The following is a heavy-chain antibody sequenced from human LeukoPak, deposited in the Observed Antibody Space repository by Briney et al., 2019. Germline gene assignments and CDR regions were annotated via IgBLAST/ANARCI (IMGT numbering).Heavy chain of an antibody. D-gene: IGHD2/OR15-2a*01. V-gene: IGHV3-21*01. CDR1: GFTFSSYS. CDR2: FTTNGYI. CDR3: ARAFPLIDY. Sequence: GGSLRLYCAASGFTFSSYSMNWVRQAPGKGLEWISSFTTNGYIYYADSVKGRFTISRDNAKNSLYLQMNSLRAEDTAVYYCARAFPLIDYWGQGTLVTVSS. J-gene: IGHJ4*02.